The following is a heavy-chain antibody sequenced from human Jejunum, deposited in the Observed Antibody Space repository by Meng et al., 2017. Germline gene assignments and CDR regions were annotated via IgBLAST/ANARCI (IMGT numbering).Heavy chain of an antibody. CDR2: INHSGGT. V-gene: IGHV4-34*01. Sequence: QVQLQQWGAGLLKPSETLSLTCAVYGGTFCGYYSTWNRQPPGKGLECLGEINHSGGTNCNPSLKSRVTISVDRPRNQFSLKLSSVTAADTGVYYCARPAGYSSDWYKYFQHWGQGTLVTVSS. CDR3: ARPAGYSSDWYKYFQH. J-gene: IGHJ1*01. D-gene: IGHD6-13*01. CDR1: GGTFCGYY.